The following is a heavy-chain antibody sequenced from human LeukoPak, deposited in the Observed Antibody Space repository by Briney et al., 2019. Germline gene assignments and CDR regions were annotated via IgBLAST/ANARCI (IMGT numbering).Heavy chain of an antibody. D-gene: IGHD1-26*01. CDR2: IYYGDTT. CDR1: GGSVSSGSYY. Sequence: SETLSLTCTVSGGSVSSGSYYWSWIRQPPGMRLEWIGYIYYGDTTNYNPSLNSRVTISGDTSKNQFSLRLTSVTAADTAVYYCARGGSEWDRALWIWGQGTMVTVSS. J-gene: IGHJ3*02. V-gene: IGHV4-61*01. CDR3: ARGGSEWDRALWI.